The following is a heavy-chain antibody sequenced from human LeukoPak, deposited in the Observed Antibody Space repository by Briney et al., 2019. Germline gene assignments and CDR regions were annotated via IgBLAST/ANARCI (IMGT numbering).Heavy chain of an antibody. CDR2: ISWNGHRV. V-gene: IGHV3-9*01. D-gene: IGHD4-17*01. Sequence: PGGSLRLSCTASGFTFEDYAMHWVRQVPGKGLEWVSHISWNGHRVVYADSVRGRFTISRDNAKNSLYLQMNSLRAEDTAVYYCARETGYGDAFDYWGQGTLVTVSS. CDR3: ARETGYGDAFDY. CDR1: GFTFEDYA. J-gene: IGHJ4*02.